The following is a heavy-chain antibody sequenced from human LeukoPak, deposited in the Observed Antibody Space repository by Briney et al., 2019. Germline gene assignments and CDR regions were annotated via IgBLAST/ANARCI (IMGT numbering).Heavy chain of an antibody. Sequence: SETLSLTCTVSGASISSYYWGWIRQPPGKGLEWIGYIYYSGSTNYNPSLKSRITISVDTSKNQFSLKLSSVTAADTAVYYCARHGNYDDFDYWGQGTLVTVSS. D-gene: IGHD4-11*01. CDR1: GASISSYY. V-gene: IGHV4-59*08. CDR3: ARHGNYDDFDY. CDR2: IYYSGST. J-gene: IGHJ4*02.